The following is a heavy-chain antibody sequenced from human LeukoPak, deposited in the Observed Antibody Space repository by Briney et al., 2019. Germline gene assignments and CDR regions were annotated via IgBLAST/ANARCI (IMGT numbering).Heavy chain of an antibody. V-gene: IGHV3-30*02. CDR2: IRYDGNNK. Sequence: GGSLRLSCAASGFTFSSYAMSWVRQAPGKGLEWVAFIRYDGNNKYYTDSVKGRFTISRDNSKSTLYLQMNSLRAEDTAVYYCATTAVGYCSSTSCYLAYWGQGTLVTVSS. CDR3: ATTAVGYCSSTSCYLAY. J-gene: IGHJ4*02. D-gene: IGHD2-2*01. CDR1: GFTFSSYA.